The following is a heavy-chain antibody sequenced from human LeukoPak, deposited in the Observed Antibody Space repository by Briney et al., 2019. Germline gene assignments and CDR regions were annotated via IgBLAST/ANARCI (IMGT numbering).Heavy chain of an antibody. Sequence: SETLSLTCTVSGGSISSGGHYWSWIRQHPGEGLEWIGYIYYSGSTYYNPSLKSRVTISVDASKNQFSLKLSSVTAADTAVYYCARSDSSGYYYPDWGQGTPVTVSS. CDR1: GGSISSGGHY. CDR2: IYYSGST. D-gene: IGHD3-22*01. CDR3: ARSDSSGYYYPD. V-gene: IGHV4-31*03. J-gene: IGHJ4*02.